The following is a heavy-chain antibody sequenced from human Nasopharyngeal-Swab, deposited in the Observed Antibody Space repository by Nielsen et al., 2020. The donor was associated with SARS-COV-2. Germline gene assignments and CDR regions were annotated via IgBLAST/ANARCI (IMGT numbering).Heavy chain of an antibody. D-gene: IGHD3-10*01. CDR2: ISSSSSYI. CDR3: ARDHVLPDAFDI. V-gene: IGHV3-21*01. CDR1: GFTFISYS. Sequence: LSLACAAAGFTFISYSMNWIRQAPGKGLEWVSSISSSSSYIYYADSVKGRFTISRDNAKNSLYLQMNSLRAEDTAVYYCARDHVLPDAFDIWGQGTMVTVSS. J-gene: IGHJ3*02.